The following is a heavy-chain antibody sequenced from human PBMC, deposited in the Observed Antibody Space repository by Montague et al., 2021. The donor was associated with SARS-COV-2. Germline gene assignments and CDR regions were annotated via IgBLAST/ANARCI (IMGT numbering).Heavy chain of an antibody. V-gene: IGHV4-39*07. J-gene: IGHJ4*02. CDR1: DDSSSSSIYY. CDR2: ISYSGST. D-gene: IGHD6-13*01. CDR3: ARDHYHSSWFKY. Sequence: SETLSLTCTVSDDSSSSSIYYWGWIRQPPGKGLEWIGTISYSGSTYHNPSHHSRVAISVDTSKKRFSLRLTSVTAADTAVYFCARDHYHSSWFKYWGPGTLVTVSS.